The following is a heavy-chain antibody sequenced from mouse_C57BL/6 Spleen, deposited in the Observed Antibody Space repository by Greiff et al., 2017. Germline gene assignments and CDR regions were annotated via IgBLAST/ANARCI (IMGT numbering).Heavy chain of an antibody. J-gene: IGHJ4*01. V-gene: IGHV2-6*01. CDR3: ATSYHSNRGYDMDY. CDR2: IWGVGST. D-gene: IGHD2-5*01. Sequence: VQLQESGPGLVAPSQSLSITCTVSGFSLTSYGVDWVRQSPGKGLEWLGVIWGVGSTNYNSALKYSLSISKDNSKSQVYLKMNSLLTDDTAMYYCATSYHSNRGYDMDYWGQGTSVTVSS. CDR1: GFSLTSYG.